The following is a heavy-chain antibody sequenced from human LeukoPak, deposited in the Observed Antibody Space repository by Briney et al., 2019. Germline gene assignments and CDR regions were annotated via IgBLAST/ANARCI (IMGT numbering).Heavy chain of an antibody. D-gene: IGHD6-13*01. V-gene: IGHV3-11*05. CDR2: ISSSSNYT. Sequence: GGSLRLSCAASGFTFSDYYMSWIRQAPGKGLEWVSYISSSSNYTNYADSVKGRFTISRDNAKNSLYLQMNSLRAEDTAVYYCARDSSSYNDYWGQGTLVTVSS. CDR1: GFTFSDYY. J-gene: IGHJ4*02. CDR3: ARDSSSYNDY.